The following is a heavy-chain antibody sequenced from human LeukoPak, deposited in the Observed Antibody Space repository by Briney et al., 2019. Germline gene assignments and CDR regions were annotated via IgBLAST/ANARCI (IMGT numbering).Heavy chain of an antibody. CDR2: IYSGGST. J-gene: IGHJ4*02. V-gene: IGHV3-53*01. CDR1: GFTVSSNY. CDR3: ARESYYGSGSYHETRTYYFDY. D-gene: IGHD3-10*01. Sequence: GGSLRLSCAASGFTVSSNYMSWVRQAPGKGLEWVSVIYSGGSTYYADSVKGRFTISRDNSKNTLYLQMNSLRAEDTAVYYCARESYYGSGSYHETRTYYFDYWGQGTLVTVSS.